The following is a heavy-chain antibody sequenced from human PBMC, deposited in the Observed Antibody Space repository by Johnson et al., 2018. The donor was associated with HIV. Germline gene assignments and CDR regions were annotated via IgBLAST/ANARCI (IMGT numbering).Heavy chain of an antibody. CDR1: GFTFDEYD. J-gene: IGHJ3*02. D-gene: IGHD2-21*02. CDR2: INWNGGTP. Sequence: VESGGGVARPGGSLRLSCETSGFTFDEYDMSWVRQGPGKGLEWVSGINWNGGTPGYAGSVKGRFTISRDNAKNSLYLQMNSLRAEDTAVYYCARGPSAYCGGDCPGGAFDIWGQGTMVTVAS. V-gene: IGHV3-20*04. CDR3: ARGPSAYCGGDCPGGAFDI.